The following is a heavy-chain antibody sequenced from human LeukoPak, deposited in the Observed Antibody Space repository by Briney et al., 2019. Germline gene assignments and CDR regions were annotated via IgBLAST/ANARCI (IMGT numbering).Heavy chain of an antibody. CDR2: INGGGKNT. CDR1: GFSFSSYA. V-gene: IGHV3-23*01. J-gene: IGHJ4*02. Sequence: GGSLRLSCAASGFSFSSYALSWVRQAPGKGLDWVSLINGGGKNTFYADSVKGRFTISRDNSKNTLYLQMNSLRAEDTAVYYCASVGRQQLFDYWGQGTLVTVSS. CDR3: ASVGRQQLFDY. D-gene: IGHD6-13*01.